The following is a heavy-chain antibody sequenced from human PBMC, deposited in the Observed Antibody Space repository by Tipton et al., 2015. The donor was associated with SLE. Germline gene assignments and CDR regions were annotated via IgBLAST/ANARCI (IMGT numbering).Heavy chain of an antibody. J-gene: IGHJ4*02. CDR3: ARDHPVAGPFDY. D-gene: IGHD6-19*01. CDR1: GGSISNYY. V-gene: IGHV4-4*07. Sequence: TLSLTCTVSGGSISNYYWSWFRQPAGEGLEWIGRIYTSGSTNYNPSPKSRVTMSVDTSKNQFSLKLSSVTAADTAVYYCARDHPVAGPFDYWGQGTLVTVSS. CDR2: IYTSGST.